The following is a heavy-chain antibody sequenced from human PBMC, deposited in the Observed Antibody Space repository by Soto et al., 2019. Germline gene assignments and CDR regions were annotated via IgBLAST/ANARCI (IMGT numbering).Heavy chain of an antibody. D-gene: IGHD6-13*01. CDR3: ASPPRFDSSSWYWGSTEYFQH. V-gene: IGHV4-34*01. Sequence: SETLSLTCAVYGGSFSGYYWSWIRQPPGKGLEWIGEINHSGSTNYNPSLKSRVTISVDTSKNQFSLKLSSVTAADTAVYYCASPPRFDSSSWYWGSTEYFQHWGQGTLVAVSS. J-gene: IGHJ1*01. CDR1: GGSFSGYY. CDR2: INHSGST.